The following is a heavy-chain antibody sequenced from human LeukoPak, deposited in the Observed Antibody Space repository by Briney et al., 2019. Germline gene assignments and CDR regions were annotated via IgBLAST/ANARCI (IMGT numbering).Heavy chain of an antibody. CDR2: ISGSGSGT. CDR3: AKKGQQTGTDYFDY. Sequence: GGSLRLSCAASGFTFNSYAMSWVRQAPGKGLEWVSTISGSGSGTYYADSVKGRFTISRDNSKNTLYLQMNSLRAEDTAVYYCAKKGQQTGTDYFDYWGQGTLVTVSS. V-gene: IGHV3-23*01. D-gene: IGHD3-9*01. J-gene: IGHJ4*02. CDR1: GFTFNSYA.